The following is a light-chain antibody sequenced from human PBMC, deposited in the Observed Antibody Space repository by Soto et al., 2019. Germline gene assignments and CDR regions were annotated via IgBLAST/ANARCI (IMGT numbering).Light chain of an antibody. J-gene: IGLJ2*01. CDR2: EDN. V-gene: IGLV6-57*04. CDR1: SGSIASNC. CDR3: QSYHSGNVV. Sequence: NFMLTQPHSVSESPGKTVTISCTRSSGSIASNCVQWYQQRPGSAPTPVIYEDNERPSGVPDRFSGSIDSSSNSASLTISGLKTDDEADYYCQSYHSGNVVFGGGTQLTVL.